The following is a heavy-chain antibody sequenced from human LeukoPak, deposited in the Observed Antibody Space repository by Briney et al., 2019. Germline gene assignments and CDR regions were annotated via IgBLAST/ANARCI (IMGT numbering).Heavy chain of an antibody. CDR3: YCTTDY. CDR1: GVSISYSSYS. V-gene: IGHV4-39*07. J-gene: IGHJ4*02. Sequence: SETLSLTCTVSGVSISYSSYSWGWVRQPPGEGLEWIGSSYYSGSTYYNPSLESRVTISLDTSNNQFSLRLSSVTAADTAVYYCYCTTDYWGRGTLVTVSS. D-gene: IGHD1-1*01. CDR2: SYYSGST.